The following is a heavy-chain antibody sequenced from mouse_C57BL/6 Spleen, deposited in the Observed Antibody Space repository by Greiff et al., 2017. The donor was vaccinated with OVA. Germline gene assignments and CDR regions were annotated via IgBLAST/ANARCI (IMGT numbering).Heavy chain of an antibody. D-gene: IGHD1-1*01. CDR3: ARSITTVDFDY. Sequence: QVQLQQPGAELVKPGASVKMSCKASGYTFTSYWITWVKPRPGQGLAWIGDIYPGSGSTNYNEKFKSKATLTVDTSSSTAYMQLSSLTSEDSAVYYCARSITTVDFDYWGQGTTLTVSS. J-gene: IGHJ2*01. CDR2: IYPGSGST. CDR1: GYTFTSYW. V-gene: IGHV1-55*01.